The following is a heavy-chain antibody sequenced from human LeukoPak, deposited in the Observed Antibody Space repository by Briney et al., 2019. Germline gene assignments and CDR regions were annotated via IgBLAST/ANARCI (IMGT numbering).Heavy chain of an antibody. D-gene: IGHD3-22*01. CDR3: ARGCADYYDSSGYYTPFDY. Sequence: SETLSLTCTVSGGSISSSRYYWGWIRQPPGKGLEWIGTFYYTGSTYYNPSLKSRVTISVDTSKNQFSLKLSSVTAADTAVYYCARGCADYYDSSGYYTPFDYWGQGTLVTVSS. V-gene: IGHV4-39*07. CDR1: GGSISSSRYY. J-gene: IGHJ4*02. CDR2: FYYTGST.